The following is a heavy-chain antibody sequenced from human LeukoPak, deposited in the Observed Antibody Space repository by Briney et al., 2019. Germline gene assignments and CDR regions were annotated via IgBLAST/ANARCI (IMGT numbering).Heavy chain of an antibody. CDR2: IYYSGST. Sequence: SETLSLTCTVSGGSISSYYWSWIRQPPGKGLEWIGYIYYSGSTNYNPSLKSRVTISVDTSKNQFSLKLSSVTAADTAVYYCARDGAVAGIDYWGQGTLVAVSS. D-gene: IGHD6-19*01. V-gene: IGHV4-59*01. CDR3: ARDGAVAGIDY. J-gene: IGHJ4*02. CDR1: GGSISSYY.